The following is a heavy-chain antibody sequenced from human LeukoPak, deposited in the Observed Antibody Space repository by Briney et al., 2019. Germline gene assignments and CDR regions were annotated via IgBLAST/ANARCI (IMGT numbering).Heavy chain of an antibody. D-gene: IGHD3-22*01. J-gene: IGHJ4*02. V-gene: IGHV3-33*06. CDR1: GFTFKNYG. Sequence: PGGSLRLSCAASGFTFKNYGMHWVRQAPGKGLEWVAVIWYDGSNKYYADSVKGRFTISRDNSKNTLYLQMNSLRAEDTAVYYCANSADYYDSSGFDYWGQGTLVTVSS. CDR2: IWYDGSNK. CDR3: ANSADYYDSSGFDY.